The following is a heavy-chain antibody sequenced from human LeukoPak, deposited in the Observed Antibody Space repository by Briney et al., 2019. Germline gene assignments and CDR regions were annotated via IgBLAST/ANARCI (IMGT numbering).Heavy chain of an antibody. CDR2: INPNSGGT. J-gene: IGHJ4*02. CDR1: GYTFTGYY. CDR3: ARSFYYGSGRALFDY. D-gene: IGHD3-10*01. Sequence: ASVKVSCKASGYTFTGYYMHWVRQAPGQGLEWMGWINPNSGGTNYAQKFQGRVTMTRDTSISTAYMELSRLRSDDTAVYYCARSFYYGSGRALFDYWGQGTLVTVSP. V-gene: IGHV1-2*02.